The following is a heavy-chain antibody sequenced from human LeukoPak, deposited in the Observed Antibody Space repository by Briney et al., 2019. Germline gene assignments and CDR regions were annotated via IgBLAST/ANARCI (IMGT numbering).Heavy chain of an antibody. D-gene: IGHD6-13*01. Sequence: PGGSLRLSCAASGFTFSSYGMHWVRQAPGKGLEWVAFIRYDGSNKYYADSVKGRFTISRDNSKNTLYLQMNSLRAEDTAVYYCAKDAGIALGYYFDYWGQGTLVTASS. V-gene: IGHV3-30*02. CDR1: GFTFSSYG. CDR3: AKDAGIALGYYFDY. CDR2: IRYDGSNK. J-gene: IGHJ4*02.